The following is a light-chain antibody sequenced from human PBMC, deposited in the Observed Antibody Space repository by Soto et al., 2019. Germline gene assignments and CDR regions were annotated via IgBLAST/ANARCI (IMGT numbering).Light chain of an antibody. V-gene: IGLV3-21*02. CDR3: QVWDNVDDHIYV. Sequence: SSGLTQQPSLSVAPGQTGTISCGENNIDSRTVHWYQRKPGQAPLLVVYDNSFRPSGIPNRFSGSNSGNTATLTISRVEAGDEADYYCQVWDNVDDHIYVFGTGTKVTVL. CDR2: DNS. CDR1: NIDSRT. J-gene: IGLJ1*01.